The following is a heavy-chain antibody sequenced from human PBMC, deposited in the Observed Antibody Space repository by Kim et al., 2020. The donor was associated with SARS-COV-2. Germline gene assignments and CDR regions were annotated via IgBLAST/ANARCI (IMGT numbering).Heavy chain of an antibody. CDR3: ARGFRATRPVGY. Sequence: SETLSLTCAVYGGSFSGYYWSWIRQPPGKGLEWIGEINHSGSTNYNPSLKSRVTISVDTSKNQFSLKLSSVTAADTAVYYCARGFRATRPVGYWGQGTLVTVSS. D-gene: IGHD2-2*01. J-gene: IGHJ4*02. CDR2: INHSGST. V-gene: IGHV4-34*01. CDR1: GGSFSGYY.